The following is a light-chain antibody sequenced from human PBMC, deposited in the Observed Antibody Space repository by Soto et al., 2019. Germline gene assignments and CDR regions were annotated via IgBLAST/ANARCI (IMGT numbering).Light chain of an antibody. V-gene: IGLV1-44*01. CDR3: AAWDDSLSGVV. CDR1: SSNIGSNT. CDR2: TNN. Sequence: QTVVTQPPSASATPGQRIIISCSGSSSNIGSNTVNWYQQLPRTAPKLLIYTNNQRPSGVPDRFSGSKSGSSASLAISGLQSEDEADYHCAAWDDSLSGVVFGGGTKLTVL. J-gene: IGLJ2*01.